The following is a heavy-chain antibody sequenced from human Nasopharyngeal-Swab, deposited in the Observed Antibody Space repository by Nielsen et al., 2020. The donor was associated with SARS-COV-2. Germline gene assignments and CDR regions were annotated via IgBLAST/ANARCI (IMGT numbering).Heavy chain of an antibody. J-gene: IGHJ4*02. Sequence: ASVKVSCKASGYTFTSYGISWVRQAPGQGLEWMGIINPSGGTTSHAQKFQGRVTMTRDTSTTTVYMELSRLRSEDTAVYYCAREASGSYLDYWGQGTLVTVSS. D-gene: IGHD3-22*01. CDR1: GYTFTSYG. CDR3: AREASGSYLDY. CDR2: INPSGGTT. V-gene: IGHV1-46*01.